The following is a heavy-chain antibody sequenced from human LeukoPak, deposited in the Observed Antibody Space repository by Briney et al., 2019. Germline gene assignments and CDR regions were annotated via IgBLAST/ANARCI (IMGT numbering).Heavy chain of an antibody. CDR1: GFTFSSYG. J-gene: IGHJ4*02. V-gene: IGHV3-30*02. D-gene: IGHD3-10*01. CDR2: IRYDGSNK. Sequence: GGSLRLSCAASGFTFSSYGMHWVRQAPGKGLEWVAFIRYDGSNKYYADSVKGRFTISRDNSKNTLDLQMNSLRAEDTAVYYCAKDLQGRGWFGELRSDYWGQGTLVTVSS. CDR3: AKDLQGRGWFGELRSDY.